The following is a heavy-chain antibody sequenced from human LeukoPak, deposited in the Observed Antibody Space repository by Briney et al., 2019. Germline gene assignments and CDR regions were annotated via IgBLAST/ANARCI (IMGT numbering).Heavy chain of an antibody. D-gene: IGHD4-17*01. CDR2: IYTSGST. Sequence: SETQSLTCTVSGGSISSYYWSWIRQPAGKGLEWIGRIYTSGSTTYNPSLKSRVTMSVDTSKSQFSLNLMSVTAADTAVYYCTRDTGTTGEVKFDPWGQGTLVTVSS. CDR1: GGSISSYY. V-gene: IGHV4-4*07. J-gene: IGHJ5*02. CDR3: TRDTGTTGEVKFDP.